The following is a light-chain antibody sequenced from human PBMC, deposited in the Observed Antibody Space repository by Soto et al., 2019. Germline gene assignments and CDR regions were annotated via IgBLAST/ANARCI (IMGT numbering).Light chain of an antibody. Sequence: QSVLTQPASVSGSPGQSITISCTGTSSDVGGYNYVSWYQQHPGKVPKLMIYGVSNRPSGVSNRFSGSKSGNTASLTISGLQAEDEADYYCSSYTSSSTLYVFGTGTKVTVL. CDR2: GVS. V-gene: IGLV2-14*01. J-gene: IGLJ1*01. CDR1: SSDVGGYNY. CDR3: SSYTSSSTLYV.